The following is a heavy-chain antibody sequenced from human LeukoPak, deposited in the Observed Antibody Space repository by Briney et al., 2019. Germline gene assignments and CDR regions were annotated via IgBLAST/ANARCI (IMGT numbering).Heavy chain of an antibody. CDR2: IYTSGST. D-gene: IGHD3-16*01. CDR1: GGSISSGSYY. J-gene: IGHJ5*02. V-gene: IGHV4-61*02. Sequence: KSSETLSLTCTVSGGSISSGSYYWSWIRQPAGKGLEWIGRIYTSGSTYYNPSLKSRVTISVDTSKNQFSLKLSSVTAADTAVYYCARVGELNWFDPWGQGTLVTVSS. CDR3: ARVGELNWFDP.